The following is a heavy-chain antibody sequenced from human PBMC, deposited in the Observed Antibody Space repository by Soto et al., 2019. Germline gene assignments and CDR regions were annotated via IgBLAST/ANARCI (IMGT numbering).Heavy chain of an antibody. CDR1: GFTFDAYA. V-gene: IGHV3-9*01. Sequence: EVQLVESGGGLVQPGRSLRLSCAASGFTFDAYAMHWVRQAPGKGLEWVSGISWNSGSIGYADSVKGRFTISRDNAKKALYLQMIRLRAEDTSLYYCATDTHCLVYCDDGYFYYWVQGTLVTVSS. CDR3: ATDTHCLVYCDDGYFYY. J-gene: IGHJ4*02. D-gene: IGHD2-21*01. CDR2: ISWNSGSI.